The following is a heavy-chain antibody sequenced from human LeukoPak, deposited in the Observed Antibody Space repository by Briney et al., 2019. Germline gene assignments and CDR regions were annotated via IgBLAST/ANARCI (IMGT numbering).Heavy chain of an antibody. Sequence: TSVKVSCKASGYTFTSYYMHWVRQAPGQGLEWMGIINPSGGSTSYAQKFQGRVTMTRDTSTSTVYMELSSLRSEDTAVYYCARVVYYGSGSYYSHFDYWGQGTLVTVSS. CDR3: ARVVYYGSGSYYSHFDY. V-gene: IGHV1-46*01. J-gene: IGHJ4*02. CDR2: INPSGGST. CDR1: GYTFTSYY. D-gene: IGHD3-10*01.